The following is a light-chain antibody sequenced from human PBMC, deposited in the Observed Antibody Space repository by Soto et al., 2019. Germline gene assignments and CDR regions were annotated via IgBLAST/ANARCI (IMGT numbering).Light chain of an antibody. CDR3: QQYDNFPLT. Sequence: VQMTQSPSSLSASVGEGVTITCQASQDIRNYVNWYQQKPGKAPKLLIYDASDLETGVPSRFSGSGSGTYFSFTISSLQPEDIATYYCQQYDNFPLTFAGGTKVAIK. J-gene: IGKJ4*01. CDR1: QDIRNY. V-gene: IGKV1-33*01. CDR2: DAS.